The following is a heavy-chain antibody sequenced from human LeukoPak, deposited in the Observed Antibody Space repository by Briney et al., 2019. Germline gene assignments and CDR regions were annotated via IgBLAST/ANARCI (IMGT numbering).Heavy chain of an antibody. V-gene: IGHV3-23*01. D-gene: IGHD3-22*01. J-gene: IGHJ4*02. CDR1: GFTFSNYA. CDR3: AKVSYYYDSSGYYPFDY. Sequence: GGSLRLSCAASGFTFSNYAMTWVRQAPGKGLEWVSVISGTGGSTYYADSVKGRFTISRDNSKNTLYLQMNSLRAEDTAVYYCAKVSYYYDSSGYYPFDYWGQGTLVTVSS. CDR2: ISGTGGST.